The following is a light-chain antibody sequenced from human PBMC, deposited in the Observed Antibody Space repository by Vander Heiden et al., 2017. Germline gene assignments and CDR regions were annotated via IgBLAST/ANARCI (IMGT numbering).Light chain of an antibody. CDR3: LQDYNYPWT. V-gene: IGKV1-6*01. CDR1: QGIRND. Sequence: GARCAITCRASQGIRNDLGWYQQKPGKAPKLLIYAASSLQSGVPSRFSGSGSGTDFTLTISSLQPEDFATYYCLQDYNYPWTFGQGTKVXIK. J-gene: IGKJ1*01. CDR2: AAS.